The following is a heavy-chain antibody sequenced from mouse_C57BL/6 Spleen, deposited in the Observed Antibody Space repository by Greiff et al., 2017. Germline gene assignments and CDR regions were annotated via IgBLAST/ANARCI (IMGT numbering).Heavy chain of an antibody. CDR1: GYTFTSYW. CDR2: IDPSDSYT. CDR3: ARSTARASWFAY. J-gene: IGHJ3*01. Sequence: QVQLQQPGAELVKPGASVKLSCKASGYTFTSYWMQWVKQRPGQGLEWIGEIDPSDSYTNYNQKFKGKATLTVDTSSSTAYMQLSSLTSEDSAVXYCARSTARASWFAYWGQGTLVTVSA. D-gene: IGHD3-1*01. V-gene: IGHV1-50*01.